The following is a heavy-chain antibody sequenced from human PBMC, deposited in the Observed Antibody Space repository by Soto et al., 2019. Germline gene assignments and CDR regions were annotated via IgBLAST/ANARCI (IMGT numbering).Heavy chain of an antibody. D-gene: IGHD6-13*01. J-gene: IGHJ6*02. CDR2: IIPIFGTA. V-gene: IGHV1-69*13. CDR3: ARRSAAAGVDYYYGMDV. CDR1: GYTFSSYA. Sequence: VASVKVSCKASGYTFSSYAISWVRQAPGQGLEWMGGIIPIFGTANYAQKFQGRVTITADESTSTAYMELSSLRSEDTAVYYCARRSAAAGVDYYYGMDVWGQGTTVTVSS.